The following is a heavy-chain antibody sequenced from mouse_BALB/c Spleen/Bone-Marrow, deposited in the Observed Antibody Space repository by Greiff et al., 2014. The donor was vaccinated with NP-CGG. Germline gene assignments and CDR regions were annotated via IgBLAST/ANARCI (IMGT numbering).Heavy chain of an antibody. CDR3: ARDKNYGSYWYFDV. D-gene: IGHD2-1*01. CDR1: GFTFTDYY. J-gene: IGHJ1*01. Sequence: EVMLVESGGGLVQPGGSLRLSCATSGFTFTDYYMSWVRQPPGKALEWLGFIRNKANGYTTEYSASVKGRFTISRDNSQSILYLQMNTLRAEDSATYYCARDKNYGSYWYFDVWGAGTTVTDSS. CDR2: IRNKANGYTT. V-gene: IGHV7-3*02.